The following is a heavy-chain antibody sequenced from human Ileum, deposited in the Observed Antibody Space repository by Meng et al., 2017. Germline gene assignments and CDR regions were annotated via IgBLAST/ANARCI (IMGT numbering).Heavy chain of an antibody. D-gene: IGHD3-22*01. CDR1: GEFLDGSW. CDR2: ISHYGKT. CDR3: ARVDFRGDSRDSCGLSH. Sequence: VQSPQGARSLLNASVTLSPSCPFLGEFLDGSWWSWYRQPPGKWPEWIGEISHYGKTTYSPSLKSRVMISLATSRDQFSLRLTSVTAADAAVYYCARVDFRGDSRDSCGLSHWGQGTLVTVSS. V-gene: IGHV4-34*02. J-gene: IGHJ1*01.